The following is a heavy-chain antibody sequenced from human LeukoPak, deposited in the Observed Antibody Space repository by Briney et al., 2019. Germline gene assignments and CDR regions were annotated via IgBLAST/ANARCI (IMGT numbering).Heavy chain of an antibody. CDR2: IYHSGST. Sequence: SSETLSLTCTVSGYSISSGYYWGWIRQPPGKGLEWIGSIYHSGSTYYNPSLKSRVTISVDTSKNQFSLKLSSVTAADTAVYYCARERFYDFWSGYYNCWFDPWGQGTLVTVSS. D-gene: IGHD3-3*01. V-gene: IGHV4-38-2*02. CDR1: GYSISSGYY. CDR3: ARERFYDFWSGYYNCWFDP. J-gene: IGHJ5*02.